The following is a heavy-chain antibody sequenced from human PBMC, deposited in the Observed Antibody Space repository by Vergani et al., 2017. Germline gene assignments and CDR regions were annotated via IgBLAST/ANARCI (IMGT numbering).Heavy chain of an antibody. J-gene: IGHJ4*02. Sequence: EVQLVESGGGLVKPGGSLRLSCAASGFTFSSYSMNWVRQAPGKGLEWVSAISGSGGSTYYADSVKGRFTISRDNSKNTLYLQMNSLRAEDTAVYYCAKDRAAAGMFDYWGQGTLVTVSS. CDR3: AKDRAAAGMFDY. D-gene: IGHD6-13*01. V-gene: IGHV3-23*04. CDR1: GFTFSSYS. CDR2: ISGSGGST.